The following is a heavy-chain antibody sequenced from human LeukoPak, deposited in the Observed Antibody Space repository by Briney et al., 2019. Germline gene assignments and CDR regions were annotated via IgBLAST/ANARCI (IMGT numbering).Heavy chain of an antibody. D-gene: IGHD2-21*02. CDR3: ARDQTAGWYDP. CDR1: GFTFSSYW. CDR2: IDSGGNT. J-gene: IGHJ5*02. V-gene: IGHV3-53*01. Sequence: GGSLRLSCAASGFTFSSYWMTWVRQAPGKGLEWLSVIDSGGNTHYADSVKGRFTNSRDNSKNTVFLQMNSLRADDTAVYFCARDQTAGWYDPWGQGTLVTVSS.